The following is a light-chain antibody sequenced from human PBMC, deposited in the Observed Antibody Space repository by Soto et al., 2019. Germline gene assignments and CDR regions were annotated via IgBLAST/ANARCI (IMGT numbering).Light chain of an antibody. CDR2: DNN. V-gene: IGLV1-51*01. CDR1: SSNIGANS. J-gene: IGLJ1*01. CDR3: GSWDSSLSAYV. Sequence: QSVLTQPPSVSAAPGQKVTISCSGSSSNIGANSVSSYQQLPGTAPKLLSYDNNKRPSGIPDRFSGSKSGTSATLGITGFQTGDEADYYCGSWDSSLSAYVFGTGTKVTVL.